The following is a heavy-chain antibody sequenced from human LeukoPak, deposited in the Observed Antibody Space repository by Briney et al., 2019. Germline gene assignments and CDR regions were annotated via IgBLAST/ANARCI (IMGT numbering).Heavy chain of an antibody. Sequence: GASVKVSCKASGYIFTEHHINWVRQAPGQGLEWMGWISGYNGNTNYAQKFQGRVTMTTDTATTTAYMELKSLTSDDTAVYYCARAVDTAMVGKYYFDYWGQGTLVTVSS. CDR3: ARAVDTAMVGKYYFDY. V-gene: IGHV1-18*01. J-gene: IGHJ4*02. CDR2: ISGYNGNT. CDR1: GYIFTEHH. D-gene: IGHD5-18*01.